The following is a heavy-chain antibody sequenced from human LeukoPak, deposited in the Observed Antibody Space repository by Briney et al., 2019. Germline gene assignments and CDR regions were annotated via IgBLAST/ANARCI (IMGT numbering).Heavy chain of an antibody. Sequence: SQTLSLTCTVSGGSISSGSYYWSWIRQPAGKGLEWIGRIYTSGSTNYNPSLKSRVTISVDTSKNQFSLKLSSVTAADTAVYYCATQYYDFWSGYPLSYYYYYMDVWGKGTTVTVSS. D-gene: IGHD3-3*01. J-gene: IGHJ6*03. V-gene: IGHV4-61*02. CDR2: IYTSGST. CDR1: GGSISSGSYY. CDR3: ATQYYDFWSGYPLSYYYYYMDV.